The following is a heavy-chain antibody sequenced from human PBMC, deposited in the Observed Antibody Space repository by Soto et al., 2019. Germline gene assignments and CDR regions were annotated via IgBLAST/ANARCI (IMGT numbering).Heavy chain of an antibody. CDR2: INPSGGST. J-gene: IGHJ4*02. D-gene: IGHD2-15*01. CDR1: GYTFTSYY. Sequence: ASVKISCKASGYTFTSYYMHWVRQAPGQGLEWMGIINPSGGSTSYAQKFQGRVTMTRDTSTSTVYMELSSLRSEDTAVYYCARVYCSGGSCYGIDYWGQGTLVTVSS. CDR3: ARVYCSGGSCYGIDY. V-gene: IGHV1-46*01.